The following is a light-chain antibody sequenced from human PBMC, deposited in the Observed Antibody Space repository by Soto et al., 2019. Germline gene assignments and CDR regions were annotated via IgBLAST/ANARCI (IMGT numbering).Light chain of an antibody. Sequence: EIVLTQSPGTLSLSPGERATLSCRTSQSVSSSYLAWYQQKPGQDPRLLIYDTTDKATGIPDRFSASGSGTDFTLTISRLEPEDFAVYYCQHYGTSALFGPGTKVDIK. CDR1: QSVSSSY. V-gene: IGKV3-20*01. CDR3: QHYGTSAL. J-gene: IGKJ3*01. CDR2: DTT.